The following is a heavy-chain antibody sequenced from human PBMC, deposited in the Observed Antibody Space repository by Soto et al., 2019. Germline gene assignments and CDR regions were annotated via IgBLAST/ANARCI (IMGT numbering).Heavy chain of an antibody. J-gene: IGHJ3*02. Sequence: PGGSLRLSCAASGFTFSSYEMNWVRQAPGKGLEWVSYISSSGSTIYYADSVKGRFTISRDNAKNPLYLQMNSLRAEDTAVYYCARARESHDAFDIWGQGTMVTVSS. CDR3: ARARESHDAFDI. CDR1: GFTFSSYE. CDR2: ISSSGSTI. V-gene: IGHV3-48*03.